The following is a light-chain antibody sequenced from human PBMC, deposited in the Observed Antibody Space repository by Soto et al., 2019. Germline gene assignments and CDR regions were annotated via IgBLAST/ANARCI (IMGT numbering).Light chain of an antibody. J-gene: IGKJ2*01. CDR1: QSVSSSY. CDR2: GAS. V-gene: IGKV3-20*01. Sequence: EIVLTQSPGTLSLSPGERATLSCRASQSVSSSYLAWNQQKPGQAPSLLIDGASIRATGIPDRSSGSGSGTDFTLTISRLEPEDVAVYYCQQYGSSPYTFGQGTKLEIK. CDR3: QQYGSSPYT.